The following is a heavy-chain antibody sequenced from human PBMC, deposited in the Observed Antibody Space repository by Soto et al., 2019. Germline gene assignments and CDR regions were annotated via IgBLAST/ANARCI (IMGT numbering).Heavy chain of an antibody. CDR2: VSASGSIT. CDR3: AKGDCSGGRCYRGFDY. V-gene: IGHV3-23*01. D-gene: IGHD2-15*01. CDR1: GFTFSSYD. Sequence: GGSLRLSCAASGFTFSSYDMSWVRQAPGKWLEWVSGVSASGSITSYADSAKGRFTISRDNAKNTVFLQMSSLRAEDTAVYFCAKGDCSGGRCYRGFDYWGQGTLVNVSS. J-gene: IGHJ4*02.